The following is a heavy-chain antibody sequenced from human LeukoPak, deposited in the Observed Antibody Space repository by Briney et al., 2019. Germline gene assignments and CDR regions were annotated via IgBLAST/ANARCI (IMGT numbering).Heavy chain of an antibody. CDR3: ASEGGVAAAALDY. D-gene: IGHD6-13*01. CDR2: IIPIFGTA. CDR1: GGTFSSYA. V-gene: IGHV1-69*05. Sequence: SVKVSCKASGGTFSSYAISWVRQAPGQGLEWMGRIIPIFGTANYAQKFQGRVTITTDESTSTAYMELSSLRSEGTAVYYCASEGGVAAAALDYWGQGTLVTVSS. J-gene: IGHJ4*02.